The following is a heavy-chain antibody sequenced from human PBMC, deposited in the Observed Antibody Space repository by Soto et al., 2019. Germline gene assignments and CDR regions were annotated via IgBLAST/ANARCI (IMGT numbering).Heavy chain of an antibody. CDR3: AKLGSGYYTGLYFDY. Sequence: GGSLRLSCAASGFTFGDYWMSWVRQAPGKGLEWVAHIKKDGSENYYVDSVTGRFTVSRDNTKNSLYLQMNSLRAEDTAVYYCAKLGSGYYTGLYFDYWGQGTLVTVS. V-gene: IGHV3-7*03. J-gene: IGHJ4*02. CDR2: IKKDGSEN. CDR1: GFTFGDYW. D-gene: IGHD3-3*01.